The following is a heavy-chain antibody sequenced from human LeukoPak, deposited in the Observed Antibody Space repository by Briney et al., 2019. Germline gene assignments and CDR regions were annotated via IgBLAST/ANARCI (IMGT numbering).Heavy chain of an antibody. D-gene: IGHD2-15*01. CDR2: IYHSGST. V-gene: IGHV4-30-2*01. CDR3: ASTLGYCSGGSCYPKHFNFDY. CDR1: GGSISSGGYP. Sequence: SQTLSLTCAVSGGSISSGGYPWSWIRQPPGKGLEWIGYIYHSGSTYYNPSLKSRVTISVDRSKNQFSLKLSSVTAADTAVYYCASTLGYCSGGSCYPKHFNFDYWGQGTLVTVSS. J-gene: IGHJ4*02.